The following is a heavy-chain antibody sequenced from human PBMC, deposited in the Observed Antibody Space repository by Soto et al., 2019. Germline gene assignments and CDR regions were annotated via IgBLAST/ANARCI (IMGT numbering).Heavy chain of an antibody. CDR3: ARMGMATIAEGY. CDR2: IIPIFGTA. CDR1: GGTFSSYA. Sequence: SVKVSCKASGGTFSSYAISWVRQAPGQGLEWMGGIIPIFGTANYAQKFQGRVTITADESTSTAYMELSSLRSEDTAVYYCARMGMATIAEGYWGQGTLVTAPQ. D-gene: IGHD5-12*01. V-gene: IGHV1-69*13. J-gene: IGHJ4*02.